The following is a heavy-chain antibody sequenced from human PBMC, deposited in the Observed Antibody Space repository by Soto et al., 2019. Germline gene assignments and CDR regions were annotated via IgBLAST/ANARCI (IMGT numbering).Heavy chain of an antibody. Sequence: QVQLQESGPGLVRPSETLSLTCTVSDGTVTSGTYYWSWIRRAPGKGLEWIGHFYDSGRTNYNPSLKSRVTISVGTSMNQFSLRLRSVTAADTAVYYCAREWPYFFHSSGRRRGHRFDPWGQGTLVSVSS. CDR1: DGTVTSGTYY. CDR2: FYDSGRT. CDR3: AREWPYFFHSSGRRRGHRFDP. D-gene: IGHD3-22*01. J-gene: IGHJ5*02. V-gene: IGHV4-61*01.